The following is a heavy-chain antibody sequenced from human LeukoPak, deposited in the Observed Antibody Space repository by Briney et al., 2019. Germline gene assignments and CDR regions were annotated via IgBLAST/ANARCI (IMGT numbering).Heavy chain of an antibody. CDR1: GGSFSGYY. V-gene: IGHV4-34*01. J-gene: IGHJ4*02. D-gene: IGHD6-19*01. Sequence: SSETLSLTCAVYGGSFSGYYWSWIRQPPGKGLEWIGEINHSGSTNYNPSLKSRVTISVDTSKNQFSLKLSSVTAADTAVYHCAKDYSSGWFSGNFDYWGQGTLVTVSS. CDR3: AKDYSSGWFSGNFDY. CDR2: INHSGST.